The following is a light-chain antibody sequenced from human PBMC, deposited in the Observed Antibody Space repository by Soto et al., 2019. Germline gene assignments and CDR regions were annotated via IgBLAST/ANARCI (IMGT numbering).Light chain of an antibody. CDR1: SSNIGNNY. J-gene: IGLJ2*01. Sequence: QSVLTQPPSVSAAPGQKVTISCSGISSNIGNNYVSWYQQLPGTAPKLLIYDSNKRPSGIPDRFTGSKSGTSATLGITGLQTGDEADYYCGTWDNSLSAVVFGGGTKLTVL. V-gene: IGLV1-51*01. CDR3: GTWDNSLSAVV. CDR2: DSN.